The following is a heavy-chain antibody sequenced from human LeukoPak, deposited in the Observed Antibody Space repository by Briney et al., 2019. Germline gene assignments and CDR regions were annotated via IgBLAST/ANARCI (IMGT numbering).Heavy chain of an antibody. CDR2: INGYNGNT. Sequence: ASVRVSCKASGYTFSYFGLNWVRQAPGQGLEWMGWINGYNGNTNYAQKSEGRLSLTTDTATSTVYMELRNLTSDDTAVYFCARGLDAASGLANFDYWGQGTLITVSS. D-gene: IGHD1-1*01. CDR3: ARGLDAASGLANFDY. CDR1: GYTFSYFG. J-gene: IGHJ4*02. V-gene: IGHV1-18*01.